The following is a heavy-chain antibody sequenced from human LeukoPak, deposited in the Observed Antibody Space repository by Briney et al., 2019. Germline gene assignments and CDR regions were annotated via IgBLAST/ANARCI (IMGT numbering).Heavy chain of an antibody. V-gene: IGHV4-34*01. D-gene: IGHD6-6*01. CDR1: GGSFSGYY. CDR2: INHSGST. CDR3: ARVLSSSPADY. Sequence: SETQSLTCAVYGGSFSGYYWSWIRQPPGKGLEWIGEINHSGSTNYNPSLKSRVTISVDTSKNQFSLKLSSVTAADTAVYYCARVLSSSPADYWGQGTLVTVSS. J-gene: IGHJ4*02.